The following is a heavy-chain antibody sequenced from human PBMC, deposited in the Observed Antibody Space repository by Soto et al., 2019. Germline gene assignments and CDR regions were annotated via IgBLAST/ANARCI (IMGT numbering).Heavy chain of an antibody. CDR3: ARDLRLPNVPTFDI. Sequence: PSETLSLTCTVSGGSISSGDYYWIWIRQPPGKGLEWIGYIYYSGSTYYNPSLKSRVTISVDTSKNQFSLKLSSVTAADTAVYYCARDLRLPNVPTFDIWGQGTMVTVS. V-gene: IGHV4-30-4*01. CDR2: IYYSGST. CDR1: GGSISSGDYY. D-gene: IGHD1-1*01. J-gene: IGHJ3*02.